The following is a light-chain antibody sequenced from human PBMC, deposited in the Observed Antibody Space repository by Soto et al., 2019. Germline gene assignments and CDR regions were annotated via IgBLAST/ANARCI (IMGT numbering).Light chain of an antibody. V-gene: IGKV1-5*03. CDR3: QQYNSYSQFT. J-gene: IGKJ3*01. Sequence: DIQMTQSPSTLSASVGDRVTITCRASQSIKNWLAWYQQKPGEAPKLLIYKASTLESGVPSRFSGSGSVTEFTLTISGLQPDDVATYYCQQYNSYSQFTFGPGTKVDIK. CDR2: KAS. CDR1: QSIKNW.